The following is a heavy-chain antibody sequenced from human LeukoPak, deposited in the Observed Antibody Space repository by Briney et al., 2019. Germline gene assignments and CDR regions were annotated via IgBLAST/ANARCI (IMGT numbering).Heavy chain of an antibody. CDR3: AKDLLDMATTTPDY. Sequence: ASVKVSCKASGYTFTGYYMHWVRQAPGQGLEWMGIINPYDGNTDYAQKFQGRVTMTRDMSTNTVYMELSSLRSEDTAVYYCAKDLLDMATTTPDYWGQGTLVTVSS. CDR2: INPYDGNT. D-gene: IGHD5-24*01. V-gene: IGHV1-46*01. J-gene: IGHJ4*02. CDR1: GYTFTGYY.